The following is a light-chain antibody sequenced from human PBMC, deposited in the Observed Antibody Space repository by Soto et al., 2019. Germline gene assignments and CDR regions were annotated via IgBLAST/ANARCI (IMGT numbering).Light chain of an antibody. CDR2: SAS. CDR1: QDINKF. J-gene: IGKJ1*01. CDR3: QQYNSYS. V-gene: IGKV1-9*01. Sequence: IQLTQSPSSLSASVGDRVTVTCRASQDINKFLAWFQQKPGKAPNLLIFSASTLQSAVPSRFSGSGSGTEFTLTISGLQPDDFATYYCQQYNSYSFGQGTKVEIK.